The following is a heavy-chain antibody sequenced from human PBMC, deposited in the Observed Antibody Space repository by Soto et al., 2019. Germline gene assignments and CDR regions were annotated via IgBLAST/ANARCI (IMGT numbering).Heavy chain of an antibody. CDR2: ISWQGGSI. V-gene: IGHV3-9*01. D-gene: IGHD1-1*01. CDR1: GFTFDDYA. J-gene: IGHJ3*01. Sequence: EVQLVESGGGLVQPGRSLRLSCAASGFTFDDYAMHWVRQAPGKGLEWVSGISWQGGSIGYADSVRGRFTISRDNAKNALYQQMTSLRYEDTDLYYFGTETGPRGLDSASDGWGQWAMVTV. CDR3: GTETGPRGLDSASDG.